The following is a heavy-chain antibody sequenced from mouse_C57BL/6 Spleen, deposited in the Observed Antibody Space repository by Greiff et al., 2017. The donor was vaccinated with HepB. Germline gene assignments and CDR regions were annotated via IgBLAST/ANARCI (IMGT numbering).Heavy chain of an antibody. CDR2: IWRGGST. V-gene: IGHV2-5*01. CDR3: AKNAGGDGGYFDV. J-gene: IGHJ1*03. Sequence: VQLQQSGPGLVQPSQSLSITCTVSGFSLTSYGVHWVRQSPGKGLEWLGVIWRGGSTDYNAAFMSRLSITKDNSKSQVFFKMNSLQADDTAIYYCAKNAGGDGGYFDVWGTGTTVTVSS. CDR1: GFSLTSYG. D-gene: IGHD3-3*01.